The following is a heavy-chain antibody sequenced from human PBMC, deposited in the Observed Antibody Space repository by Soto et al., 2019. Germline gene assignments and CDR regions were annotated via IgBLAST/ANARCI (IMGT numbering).Heavy chain of an antibody. CDR2: INPSSGGT. CDR1: GYSFTNYY. Sequence: QVQLLQSGAEVKKPGASVKVSCKASGYSFTNYYLHWVRQAPGQGLEWMGIINPSSGGTTNAQKFQDRVTMTRDTSTSTVYMELSSLRSEETAIYFCARSGGGVIDYWGQGTLVTVSS. V-gene: IGHV1-46*01. CDR3: ARSGGGVIDY. J-gene: IGHJ4*02. D-gene: IGHD2-8*02.